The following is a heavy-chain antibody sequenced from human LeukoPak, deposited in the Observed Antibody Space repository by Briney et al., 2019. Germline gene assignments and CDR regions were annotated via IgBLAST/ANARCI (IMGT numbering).Heavy chain of an antibody. CDR3: ARTYYDILTGYYYYGMDV. V-gene: IGHV4-59*08. J-gene: IGHJ6*02. CDR2: IYYSGST. CDR1: GGSISSYY. D-gene: IGHD3-9*01. Sequence: SETLSLTCTVFGGSISSYYWSWIRQPPGKGLEWIGYIYYSGSTNYNPSLKSRVTISVDTSKNQFSLKLSSVTAADTAVYYCARTYYDILTGYYYYGMDVWGQGTTVTVSS.